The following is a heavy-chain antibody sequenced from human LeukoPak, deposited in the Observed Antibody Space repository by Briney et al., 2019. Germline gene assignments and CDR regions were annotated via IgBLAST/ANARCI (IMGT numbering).Heavy chain of an antibody. CDR2: IKQDGNEK. V-gene: IGHV3-7*01. J-gene: IGHJ5*02. D-gene: IGHD2-15*01. CDR3: ARYCSGGSLYNWFDP. Sequence: GGSLRLSCAASGFTFSSYWMSWVRQAPGKGLEWVANIKQDGNEKYYVDSVKGRFTISRDNAKNSPYLQMNSLRAEDTAVYYCARYCSGGSLYNWFDPWGQGTLVTVSS. CDR1: GFTFSSYW.